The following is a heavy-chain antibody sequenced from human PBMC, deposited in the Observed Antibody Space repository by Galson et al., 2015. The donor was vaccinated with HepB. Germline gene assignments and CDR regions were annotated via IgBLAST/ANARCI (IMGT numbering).Heavy chain of an antibody. V-gene: IGHV3-30*03. CDR2: ISYDGSNK. J-gene: IGHJ4*02. Sequence: SLRLSCAASGFTFSSYGMHWVRQAPGKGLGWVAVISYDGSNKYYADSVKGRFTISRDNSKNTLYLQMNSLRAEDTAVYYCARDQSSALDYWGQGTLVTVSS. CDR1: GFTFSSYG. CDR3: ARDQSSALDY. D-gene: IGHD3-10*01.